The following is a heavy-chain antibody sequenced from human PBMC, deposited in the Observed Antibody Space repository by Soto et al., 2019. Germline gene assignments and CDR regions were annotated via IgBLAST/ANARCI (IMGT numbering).Heavy chain of an antibody. CDR1: GGSLSGGEYY. V-gene: IGHV4-31*03. D-gene: IGHD6-13*01. CDR3: ARARRYTSSWFHLVS. CDR2: IYNNWST. J-gene: IGHJ4*02. Sequence: SETLSLNCSVSGGSLSGGEYYLSWLRQHPGNVLEWIGYIYNNWSTSYNPSLKSGLTVSLDTWKNQFSVKLTSVTAADTAVYSCARARRYTSSWFHLVSWGQGCLVNVSS.